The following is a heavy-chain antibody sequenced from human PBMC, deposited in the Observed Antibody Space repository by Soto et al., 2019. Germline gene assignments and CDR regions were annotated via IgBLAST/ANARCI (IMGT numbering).Heavy chain of an antibody. CDR1: GFTFSSYA. V-gene: IGHV3-23*01. CDR3: ARGDVWGSYRQGYYYYGMDA. J-gene: IGHJ6*02. D-gene: IGHD3-16*02. CDR2: ISGSGGST. Sequence: GGSLRLSCAASGFTFSSYAMSWVRQAPGKGLEWVSAISGSGGSTYYADSVKGRFTISRDNSKNTLYLQMNSLRAEDTAVYYCARGDVWGSYRQGYYYYGMDAWGQGTTVTVSS.